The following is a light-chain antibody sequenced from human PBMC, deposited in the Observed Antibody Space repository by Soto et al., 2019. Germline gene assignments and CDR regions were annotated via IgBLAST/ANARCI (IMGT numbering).Light chain of an antibody. CDR3: QQSSSTPIT. J-gene: IGKJ5*01. Sequence: DIQMIQSPSSLPASVGDRVTITCRASQSISTFLNWYKQKPGKAPNXXSYAASGLQRGVPSRCSGRGSGPDFTLTISSLKPEAFETYYCQQSSSTPITVGQGTRLDIK. CDR1: QSISTF. CDR2: AAS. V-gene: IGKV1-39*01.